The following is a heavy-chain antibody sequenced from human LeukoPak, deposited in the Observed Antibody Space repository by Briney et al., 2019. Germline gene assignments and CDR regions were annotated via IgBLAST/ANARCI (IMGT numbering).Heavy chain of an antibody. D-gene: IGHD5-18*01. CDR1: GYTFTSFG. V-gene: IGHV1-18*01. CDR2: ISAYNGNT. Sequence: GAPVKVSCKASGYTFTSFGISWVRQAPGQGLEWMGWISAYNGNTKSAQKFQGRVTLTTDTSTSTAYMELRSLRSDDTAVFYCVRDLGVDTSMIFFDYWGQGTLVTVSS. J-gene: IGHJ4*02. CDR3: VRDLGVDTSMIFFDY.